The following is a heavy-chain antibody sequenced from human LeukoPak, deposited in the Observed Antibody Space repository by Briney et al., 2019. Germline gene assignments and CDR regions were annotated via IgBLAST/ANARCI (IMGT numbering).Heavy chain of an antibody. J-gene: IGHJ4*02. Sequence: PSETLSLTCTVSGGSISSGGYYWSWIRQHPGKGLEWIGYIYYSGSTYYNPSLKSRVTISVDTSKNQFSLKLSSATAADTAVYYCARCTRYSSHTHWGQGTLVTVSS. CDR2: IYYSGST. CDR3: ARCTRYSSHTH. V-gene: IGHV4-31*03. CDR1: GGSISSGGYY. D-gene: IGHD6-13*01.